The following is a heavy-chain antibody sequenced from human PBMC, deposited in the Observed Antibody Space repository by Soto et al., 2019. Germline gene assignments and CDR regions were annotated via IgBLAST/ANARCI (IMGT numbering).Heavy chain of an antibody. J-gene: IGHJ5*02. CDR3: ATDWHITGTTGPWFDP. CDR1: GYTLTELS. Sequence: ASVKVSCKVSGYTLTELSMHWVRQAPGKGLEWMGGFDPEDGETIYAQKFQGRVTMTEDTSTDTAYMELSSLRSEDTAVYYCATDWHITGTTGPWFDPWGQGTLVTVSS. D-gene: IGHD1-7*01. V-gene: IGHV1-24*01. CDR2: FDPEDGET.